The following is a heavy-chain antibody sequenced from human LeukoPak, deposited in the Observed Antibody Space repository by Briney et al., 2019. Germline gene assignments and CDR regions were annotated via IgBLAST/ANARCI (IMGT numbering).Heavy chain of an antibody. CDR2: ISGSGGST. D-gene: IGHD4-17*01. CDR1: GFTFSSYA. CDR3: AKSYGDYGDYYYYYYMDV. J-gene: IGHJ6*03. V-gene: IGHV3-23*01. Sequence: GGSLRLSCAASGFTFSSYAMSWVRQAPGKGLEWVSAISGSGGSTYYADSVKGRFTISRDNSKNTLYLQMNSLRAEDTAVYYCAKSYGDYGDYYYYYYMDVWGKGTTVTVSS.